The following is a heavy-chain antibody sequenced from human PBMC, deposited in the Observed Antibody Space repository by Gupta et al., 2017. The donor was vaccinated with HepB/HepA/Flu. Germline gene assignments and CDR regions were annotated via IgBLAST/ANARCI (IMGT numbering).Heavy chain of an antibody. CDR3: AKTYTGYSSSWIDY. J-gene: IGHJ4*02. V-gene: IGHV3-9*01. Sequence: EVQLVESGGGLVQPGRSLRLSCAASGFTFDAYAIHWVRQAPGQGLEWVSGISWNSGSIGYADPVKGRFTISRDNAKNSLYLQMNSLRAEDTALYYCAKTYTGYSSSWIDYWGQGTLVTVSS. CDR2: ISWNSGSI. CDR1: GFTFDAYA. D-gene: IGHD6-13*01.